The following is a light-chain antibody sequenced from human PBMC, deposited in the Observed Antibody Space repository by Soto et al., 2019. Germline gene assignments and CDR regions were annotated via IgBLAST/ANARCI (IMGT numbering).Light chain of an antibody. V-gene: IGLV2-8*01. Sequence: SALTQPPSASGSPGQSVTISCTGTSSDIGGYNSVSWYQQHPGKAPRLMIYEVNKRPSGVPDRFSGSKSGYTASLTVSGLQTEDEAFYYCSSSAGIYHYLVFGGGTKLTV. CDR1: SSDIGGYNS. J-gene: IGLJ3*02. CDR3: SSSAGIYHYLV. CDR2: EVN.